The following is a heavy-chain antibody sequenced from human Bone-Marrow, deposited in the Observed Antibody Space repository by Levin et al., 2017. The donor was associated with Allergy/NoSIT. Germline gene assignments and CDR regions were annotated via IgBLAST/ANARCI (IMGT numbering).Heavy chain of an antibody. Sequence: GESLKISCAASGLSFSNYDMNWVRQAPGKGLEWVSSISGGSSRIYYADSVKGRFTISRDNAKNSLYLQMNSLRVEDTAVYYCASWAMFYYDGSDFDYFYYGMDVWGQGTTVTVFS. D-gene: IGHD3-16*01. CDR1: GLSFSNYD. CDR3: ASWAMFYYDGSDFDYFYYGMDV. V-gene: IGHV3-21*06. CDR2: ISGGSSRI. J-gene: IGHJ6*02.